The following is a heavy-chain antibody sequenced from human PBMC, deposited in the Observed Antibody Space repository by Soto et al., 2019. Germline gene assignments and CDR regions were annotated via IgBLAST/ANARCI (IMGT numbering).Heavy chain of an antibody. V-gene: IGHV4-4*02. D-gene: IGHD3-22*01. CDR1: GGSIISSNW. J-gene: IGHJ4*02. Sequence: QVQLQESGPGLVKPSGTLSLTCAVSGGSIISSNWWSWVRQPPGKGLEWIGEIFHSGSTKYNPSLKSRVTRSVDKSKNQFYLKLSSVTAADTAVYYCARGSYYYDSSGYYYVGDFDYWGQGTLVTVSS. CDR2: IFHSGST. CDR3: ARGSYYYDSSGYYYVGDFDY.